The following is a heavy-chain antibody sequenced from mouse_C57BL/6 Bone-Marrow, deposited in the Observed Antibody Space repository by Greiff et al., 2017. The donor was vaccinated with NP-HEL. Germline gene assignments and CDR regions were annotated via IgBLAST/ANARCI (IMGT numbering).Heavy chain of an antibody. Sequence: EVQLVESGGGLVKPGGSLKLSCAASGFTFSSYTMSWVRQTPEKRLEWVATISGGGGNTYYPDSVKGRFTISRDNAKNTLYLQMSRLRSEDTALYYCARHGPPWFAYWGQGTLVTVSA. V-gene: IGHV5-9*01. CDR3: ARHGPPWFAY. CDR2: ISGGGGNT. CDR1: GFTFSSYT. J-gene: IGHJ3*01.